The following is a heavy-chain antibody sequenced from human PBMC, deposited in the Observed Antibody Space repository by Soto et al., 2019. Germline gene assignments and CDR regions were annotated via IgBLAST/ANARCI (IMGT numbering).Heavy chain of an antibody. V-gene: IGHV4-59*01. CDR3: ARGGWGSYRYNWFDP. D-gene: IGHD3-16*02. CDR1: GGSISSYY. CDR2: IYYSGST. J-gene: IGHJ5*02. Sequence: QVQLQESGPGLVKPSETLSLTCTVSGGSISSYYWSWIRQPPGKGLEWIGYIYYSGSTNYNPSLKSRVTISVDTSKNQFSLKLSSVTAADTAVYYCARGGWGSYRYNWFDPWGQGTLVTVSS.